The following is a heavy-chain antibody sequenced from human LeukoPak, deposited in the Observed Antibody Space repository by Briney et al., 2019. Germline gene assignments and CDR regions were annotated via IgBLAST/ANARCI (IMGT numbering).Heavy chain of an antibody. Sequence: ASVKVSCKASAYTFTNFGITWVRQAPGQGLEWVGWISVYSGNTNYAQKLQGGVTMTTDTSTSTAYMELRSLRSDDTALYYCARTFDGSAYYYGDFWGQGTLVTVSS. CDR2: ISVYSGNT. CDR1: AYTFTNFG. D-gene: IGHD3-22*01. CDR3: ARTFDGSAYYYGDF. J-gene: IGHJ4*02. V-gene: IGHV1-18*01.